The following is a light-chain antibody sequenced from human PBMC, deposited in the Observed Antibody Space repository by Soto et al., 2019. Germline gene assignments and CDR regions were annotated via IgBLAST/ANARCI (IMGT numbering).Light chain of an antibody. CDR1: SCDVGRYKY. J-gene: IGLJ3*02. CDR2: EVS. Sequence: QSALTQPPSASGSPGQSVTISCTGTSCDVGRYKYVSWYQQHPGKAPQVMIYEVSERPSGVPDRFSGSKSGNTASLTVSGLPAEEEADYYCSSYAGSNVVFGGGTKLTVL. V-gene: IGLV2-8*01. CDR3: SSYAGSNVV.